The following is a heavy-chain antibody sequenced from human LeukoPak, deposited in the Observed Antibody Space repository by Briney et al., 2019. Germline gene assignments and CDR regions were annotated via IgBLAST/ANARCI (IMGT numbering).Heavy chain of an antibody. CDR1: GDSNSSGRYY. D-gene: IGHD1-26*01. Sequence: PSETLSLTCTVSGDSNSSGRYYWSLVRQPAGKELEWIGRIYTSGKTDYNPYTPSLKSRVTVSLDTSKNQLSLFLTSVTAADTAMHYCARSFSGSYYFEYWGQGTLVTVSS. V-gene: IGHV4-61*02. J-gene: IGHJ4*02. CDR3: ARSFSGSYYFEY. CDR2: IYTSGKT.